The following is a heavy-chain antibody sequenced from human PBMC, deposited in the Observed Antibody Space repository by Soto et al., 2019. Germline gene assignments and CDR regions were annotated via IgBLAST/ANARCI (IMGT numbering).Heavy chain of an antibody. J-gene: IGHJ4*02. V-gene: IGHV4-59*01. Sequence: SETLSLTCSVSGGSISRYYWTWIRQPPGKGLEWIGFTYYSGSTNYNPSLKSRVTISLDMSKNQFSLKLSSVTAADTAVYYCAGVQPEGYWYFDYSCQGPLLTV. D-gene: IGHD2-15*01. CDR3: AGVQPEGYWYFDY. CDR2: TYYSGST. CDR1: GGSISRYY.